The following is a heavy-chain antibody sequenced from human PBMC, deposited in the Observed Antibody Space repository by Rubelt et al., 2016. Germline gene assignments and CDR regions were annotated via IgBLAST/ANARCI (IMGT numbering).Heavy chain of an antibody. J-gene: IGHJ5*02. Sequence: QVRLQESGPGLVKPSETLSLTCTVSGGSISSYYWSWIRQPPGKGLEWIGYIYYSGSTNYNPSLKGRVPISVETSKSQCSLRLGSVTAAETAVYYCARYSYGLCMGGNNWFDPWGQGTLVTVSS. D-gene: IGHD5-18*01. CDR2: IYYSGST. CDR3: ARYSYGLCMGGNNWFDP. V-gene: IGHV4-59*01. CDR1: GGSISSYY.